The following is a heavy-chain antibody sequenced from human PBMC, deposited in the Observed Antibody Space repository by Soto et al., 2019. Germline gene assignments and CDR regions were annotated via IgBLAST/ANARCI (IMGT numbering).Heavy chain of an antibody. D-gene: IGHD3-3*01. J-gene: IGHJ4*02. CDR1: GFTFSSYA. Sequence: HVQLVESGGGVIQPGKSLRLSCAASGFTFSSYAMHWVRQAPGKGLEWVAFISYHGSHNYYADSVKGRFTISRDNSKNTLYLQMNSLRPEDTAVYYCAKDRTTIFGVVTYYFDNWGQGTRVTVSS. CDR3: AKDRTTIFGVVTYYFDN. V-gene: IGHV3-30*18. CDR2: ISYHGSHN.